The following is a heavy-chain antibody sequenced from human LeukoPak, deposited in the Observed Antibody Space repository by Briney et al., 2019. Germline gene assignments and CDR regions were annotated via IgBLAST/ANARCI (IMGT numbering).Heavy chain of an antibody. Sequence: ASVKASCKASGYTFTDYYLHWVRQAPGQGLEWMGWINPNSGGTNYAQKFQGRVTMTRDTSISTAYMELSRLRSDDTAVYYCARRYCCNGCCYGDYWGQGTLVTVSS. V-gene: IGHV1-2*02. J-gene: IGHJ4*02. CDR1: GYTFTDYY. CDR3: ARRYCCNGCCYGDY. CDR2: INPNSGGT. D-gene: IGHD2-15*01.